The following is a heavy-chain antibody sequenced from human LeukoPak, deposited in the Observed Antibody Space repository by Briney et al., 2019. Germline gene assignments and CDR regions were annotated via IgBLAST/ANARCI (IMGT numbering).Heavy chain of an antibody. D-gene: IGHD3-10*01. V-gene: IGHV4-34*01. CDR2: INHSGST. CDR3: ARVATTKWFGAGSLSGAVRSQVIPDY. Sequence: SETLSLTCAVYGGSFSGYYWSWIRQPPGKGLEWIGEINHSGSTNYNPSLKSRVTISVDTPKNQFSLKLSSVIAADTAVYYCARVATTKWFGAGSLSGAVRSQVIPDYWGQGTLVTVSS. CDR1: GGSFSGYY. J-gene: IGHJ4*02.